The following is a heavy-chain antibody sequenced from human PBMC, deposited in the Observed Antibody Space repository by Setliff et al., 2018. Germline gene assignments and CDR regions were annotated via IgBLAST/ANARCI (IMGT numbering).Heavy chain of an antibody. CDR1: GYPISRGFY. Sequence: LSLTCTVSGYPISRGFYWGWIRQSPGKGLEWIGSVYHSGSSYQNPSPRSRIAVSVDTSKNQFSLRLNSVTAADTAVYFCARAAARAEYSDTSAYLPFDFWGLGTLVTVSS. V-gene: IGHV4-38-2*02. CDR3: ARAAARAEYSDTSAYLPFDF. J-gene: IGHJ4*02. CDR2: VYHSGSS. D-gene: IGHD3-16*01.